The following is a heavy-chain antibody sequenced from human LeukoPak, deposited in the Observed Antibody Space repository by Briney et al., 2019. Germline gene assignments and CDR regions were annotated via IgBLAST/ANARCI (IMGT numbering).Heavy chain of an antibody. CDR1: GYSFTSYW. V-gene: IGHV5-51*01. D-gene: IGHD2-15*01. J-gene: IGHJ5*02. Sequence: GESLKISWKGSGYSFTSYWIGGVGQMPGKGLEWMGIIYPGESDTRYSPSFQGEVTISADKSSSTAYLQWSSLKASDTAMYYCARQFNSFLADPDCSGGQCLFMTWGQGILVTVSS. CDR2: IYPGESDT. CDR3: ARQFNSFLADPDCSGGQCLFMT.